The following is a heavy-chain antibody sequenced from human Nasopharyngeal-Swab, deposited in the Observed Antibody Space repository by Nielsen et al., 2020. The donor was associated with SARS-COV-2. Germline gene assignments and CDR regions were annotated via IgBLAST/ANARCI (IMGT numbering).Heavy chain of an antibody. CDR3: ARGGRYQLPFTFQH. CDR2: IKQDGSEK. V-gene: IGHV3-7*01. D-gene: IGHD2-2*01. J-gene: IGHJ1*01. Sequence: VRQAPGKGLEWVANIKQDGSEKYYVDSVKGRFTISRDNAKNSLYLHMNSLRAEDTAVYYCARGGRYQLPFTFQHWGQGTLVTVSS.